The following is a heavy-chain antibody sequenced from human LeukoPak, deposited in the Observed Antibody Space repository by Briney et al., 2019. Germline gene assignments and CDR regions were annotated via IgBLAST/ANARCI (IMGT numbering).Heavy chain of an antibody. CDR2: IKQDGSEK. J-gene: IGHJ6*02. CDR1: GFTFSNYW. D-gene: IGHD3-22*01. V-gene: IGHV3-7*01. Sequence: GGSLRLSCAASGFTFSNYWMTWVRQAPGKGLEWVANIKQDGSEKYYVDSVKGRFTNSRDNAKNSLYLQMNSLRAEDTAVYYCARSETTYYYDSSVYFYYYYGMDVWGQGTTVTVSS. CDR3: ARSETTYYYDSSVYFYYYYGMDV.